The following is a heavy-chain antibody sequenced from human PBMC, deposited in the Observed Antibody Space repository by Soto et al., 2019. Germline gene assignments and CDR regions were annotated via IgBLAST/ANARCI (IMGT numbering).Heavy chain of an antibody. CDR2: IIPLFGAA. J-gene: IGHJ4*02. CDR1: GGTGINYA. Sequence: QVHLVQSGAEMKKPGSSVKVSCKASGGTGINYAISWVRQAPGQGLEWMGGIIPLFGAAKYAQKFLGRVTMTADTSTSTAYMELSGLRSDDTAIYYCAREPPKSHYESSGWGGLDYWGQGTLVTVSS. CDR3: AREPPKSHYESSGWGGLDY. D-gene: IGHD3-22*01. V-gene: IGHV1-69*06.